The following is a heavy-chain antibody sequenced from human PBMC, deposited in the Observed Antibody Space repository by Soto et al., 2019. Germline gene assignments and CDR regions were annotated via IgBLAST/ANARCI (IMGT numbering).Heavy chain of an antibody. CDR1: GFTFSSYW. CDR2: INSDGSST. Sequence: EVQLMESGGGLVQPGGSLRLSCAASGFTFSSYWMHWVRQASGKGLVWVSRINSDGSSTSYADSVKGRFTISRDNAKNTLYLQMNSLRAEDTAVYYCVRTSLVVAAATREDYWGQGTLVTVSS. D-gene: IGHD2-15*01. V-gene: IGHV3-74*01. J-gene: IGHJ4*02. CDR3: VRTSLVVAAATREDY.